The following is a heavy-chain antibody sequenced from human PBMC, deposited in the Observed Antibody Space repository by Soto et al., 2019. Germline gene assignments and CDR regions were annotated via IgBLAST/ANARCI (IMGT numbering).Heavy chain of an antibody. CDR2: MSPNNGNT. D-gene: IGHD2-21*02. J-gene: IGHJ4*02. V-gene: IGHV1-8*01. CDR3: ARRTTAWSAADY. Sequence: ASVKVSCKTSGYTFISYGICWVRQATGQGLEWMGWMSPNNGNTGYAQKFQGRVTMPRNTSISTAYMELSSLRSDDTAVYYCARRTTAWSAADYWGQGTLVTVSS. CDR1: GYTFISYG.